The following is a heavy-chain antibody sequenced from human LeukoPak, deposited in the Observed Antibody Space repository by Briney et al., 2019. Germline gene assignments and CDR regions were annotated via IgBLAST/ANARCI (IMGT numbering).Heavy chain of an antibody. V-gene: IGHV3-48*04. J-gene: IGHJ4*02. CDR3: ARAYYCDSSGYHDY. Sequence: GGSLRLSCAASGFTFSSYSMNWVRQAPGKGLEWVSYISSSSSTIYYADSVKSRFTISRDNAKNSLYLQMNSLRAEDTAVYYCARAYYCDSSGYHDYWGQGTLVTVSS. CDR2: ISSSSSTI. D-gene: IGHD3-22*01. CDR1: GFTFSSYS.